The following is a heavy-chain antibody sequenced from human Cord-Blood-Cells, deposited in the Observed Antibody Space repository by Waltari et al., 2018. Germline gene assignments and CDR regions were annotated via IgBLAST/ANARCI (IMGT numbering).Heavy chain of an antibody. D-gene: IGHD7-27*01. Sequence: QLQLQESGPGLVKPSETLSLTCTVSGGSISSSSYYWGWIRQPPGKGLEWIGSIYYSGSTYYNPSLKSRVTIPVDTSKNQFSLKLSSVTAADTAVYYCARHLQLTGDFDYWGQGTLVTVSS. CDR2: IYYSGST. J-gene: IGHJ4*02. V-gene: IGHV4-39*01. CDR1: GGSISSSSYY. CDR3: ARHLQLTGDFDY.